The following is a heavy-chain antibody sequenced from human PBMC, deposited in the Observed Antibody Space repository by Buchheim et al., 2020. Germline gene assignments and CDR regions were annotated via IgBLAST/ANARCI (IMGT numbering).Heavy chain of an antibody. J-gene: IGHJ6*02. CDR1: GFTFSSYA. Sequence: QVQLVESGGGVVQPGRSLRLSCAASGFTFSSYAMHWVRQAPGKGLEWVAVISYDGSNKYYADSVKGRLTISRDNSKNTLYLQMNSLRAEDTAVYYCARCGGTFFYYYGMDVWGQGTT. D-gene: IGHD2-21*01. V-gene: IGHV3-30-3*01. CDR3: ARCGGTFFYYYGMDV. CDR2: ISYDGSNK.